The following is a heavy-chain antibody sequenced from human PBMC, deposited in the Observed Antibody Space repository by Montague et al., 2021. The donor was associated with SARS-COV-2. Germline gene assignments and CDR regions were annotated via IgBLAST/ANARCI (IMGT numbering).Heavy chain of an antibody. J-gene: IGHJ3*01. Sequence: SLSLSCAASGFTLSSYWMHWVRQAPGKGLVWVSRINSDGSNTNYADSVKGRFTISRDNAKNTLYLQMISLRAEDTAVYYCARYYVSGNYGFDLWGQGTMVTVSS. V-gene: IGHV3-74*01. CDR3: ARYYVSGNYGFDL. CDR1: GFTLSSYW. CDR2: INSDGSNT. D-gene: IGHD3-10*01.